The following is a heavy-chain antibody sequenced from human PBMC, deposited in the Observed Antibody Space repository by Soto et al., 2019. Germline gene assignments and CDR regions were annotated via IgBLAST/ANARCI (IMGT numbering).Heavy chain of an antibody. D-gene: IGHD3-22*01. Sequence: ASVKVSCKASGATFSRDAFSWVRQAPGQGLEWMGGIIPSFGTASYAQKFQGRLSITADESTSTAYMELSGLTSKDTAVYYCARSRGYYESMDVWGPGTTVTVSS. J-gene: IGHJ6*02. CDR3: ARSRGYYESMDV. CDR2: IIPSFGTA. CDR1: GATFSRDA. V-gene: IGHV1-69*13.